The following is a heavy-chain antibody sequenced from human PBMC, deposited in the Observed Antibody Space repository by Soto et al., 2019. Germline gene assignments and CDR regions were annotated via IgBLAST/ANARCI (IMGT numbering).Heavy chain of an antibody. J-gene: IGHJ6*02. CDR1: GGSITTAGYS. CDR2: VYHTGNA. CDR3: ASRPFYYSGLDV. Sequence: TLSLTCTVSGGSITTAGYSWSWIRQPPGKALEWIGYVYHTGNAYPKPSLKSRVTISLDRSKNQFSLKMTSVTAADTALYYCASRPFYYSGLDVWGQGTTVTVSS. V-gene: IGHV4-30-2*01.